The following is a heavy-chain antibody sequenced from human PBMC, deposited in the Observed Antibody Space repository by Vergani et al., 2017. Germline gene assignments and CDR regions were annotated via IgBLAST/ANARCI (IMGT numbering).Heavy chain of an antibody. CDR1: GYSISSGYY. CDR2: IYHSGST. J-gene: IGHJ4*02. CDR3: ARLGYSYGYVDY. V-gene: IGHV4-38-2*01. Sequence: QVQLQESGPGLVKPSETLSLTCAVSGYSISSGYYWGGIRQPPGKGLEWIGSIYHSGSTYYNPSLKSRVTISVDTSKNQFSLKLSSVTAADTAVYYCARLGYSYGYVDYWGQGTLVTVSS. D-gene: IGHD5-18*01.